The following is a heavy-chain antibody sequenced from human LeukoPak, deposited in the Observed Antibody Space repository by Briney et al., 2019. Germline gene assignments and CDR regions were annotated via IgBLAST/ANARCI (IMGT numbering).Heavy chain of an antibody. Sequence: SETLSLTCTVSGYSISSGYCWGWIRQPPGKGLEWIGSIYHSGSTYYNPSLMSRVTISVDTSKNQFSLKLSSVTAADTAVYYCARDPDIVVVPAAGWGQGTLVTVSS. D-gene: IGHD2-2*01. J-gene: IGHJ4*02. CDR2: IYHSGST. CDR1: GYSISSGYC. CDR3: ARDPDIVVVPAAG. V-gene: IGHV4-38-2*02.